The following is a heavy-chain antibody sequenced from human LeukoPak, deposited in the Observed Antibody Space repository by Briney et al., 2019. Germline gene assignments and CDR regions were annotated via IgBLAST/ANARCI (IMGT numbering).Heavy chain of an antibody. J-gene: IGHJ3*02. V-gene: IGHV1-69*05. D-gene: IGHD5-18*01. CDR1: GGTLSSYA. Sequence: ASVKVSCKASGGTLSSYAISWVRQAPGQGLEWMGGIIPIFGTANYAQKFQGRVTITTDESTSTAYMELSSLRSEDTAVYYCARGGTAYPYDAFDIWGQGTMVTVSS. CDR3: ARGGTAYPYDAFDI. CDR2: IIPIFGTA.